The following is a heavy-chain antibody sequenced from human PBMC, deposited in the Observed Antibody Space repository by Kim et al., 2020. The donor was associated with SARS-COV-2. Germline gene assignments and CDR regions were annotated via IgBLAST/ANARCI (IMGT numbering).Heavy chain of an antibody. D-gene: IGHD2-15*01. CDR2: IGTAGDP. CDR3: ARALSGAGDGMDV. V-gene: IGHV3-13*05. CDR1: GFTFSSYD. Sequence: GGSLRLSCAASGFTFSSYDMHWVRQATGKGLEWVSAIGTAGDPYYPGSVKGRFTISRENAKNSLYLQMNSLRAGDTAVYYCARALSGAGDGMDVWGQGTTVTVSS. J-gene: IGHJ6*02.